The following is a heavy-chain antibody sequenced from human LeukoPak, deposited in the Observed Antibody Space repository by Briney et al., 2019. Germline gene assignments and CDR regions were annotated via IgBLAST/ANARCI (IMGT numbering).Heavy chain of an antibody. D-gene: IGHD1-1*01. CDR3: AREWGTGGFDP. V-gene: IGHV4-34*01. CDR1: GGSFSGYY. J-gene: IGHJ5*02. Sequence: SETLSLTCAVFGGSFSGYYWSWIRQPPGKGLEWIGEINHSGSTNYNPSLKSRVTISVDTSKNQFSLKLSSVTAADTAVYYCAREWGTGGFDPWGQGTLVTVSS. CDR2: INHSGST.